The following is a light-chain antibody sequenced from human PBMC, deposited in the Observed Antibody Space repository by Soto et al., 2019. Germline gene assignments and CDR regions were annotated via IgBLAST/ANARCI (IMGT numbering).Light chain of an antibody. V-gene: IGLV2-14*01. CDR2: EVS. CDR3: SSYTGSRTLV. Sequence: QSALTQPASVSGSPGQSITISCTGTSSDVGGYNYVSWYQQHPGKAPKLMIYEVSSRPSGVSNRFSGSKSGNTASLTISGLQAEDEADYYCSSYTGSRTLVFGGGTKVTVL. CDR1: SSDVGGYNY. J-gene: IGLJ2*01.